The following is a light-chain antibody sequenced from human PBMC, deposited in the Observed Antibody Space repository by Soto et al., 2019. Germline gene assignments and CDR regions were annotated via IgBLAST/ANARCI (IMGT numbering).Light chain of an antibody. Sequence: DIQLTQSPSPLSASVGDRVAITCLASQSISTYLNWYQQKPGKAPKLLIYAASSLQSGVPSRFSGIGSGTDFTLTISSLQAEDFATYYCQQSNRVPSLTFGGGTKVDIK. CDR2: AAS. CDR3: QQSNRVPSLT. V-gene: IGKV1-39*01. CDR1: QSISTY. J-gene: IGKJ4*01.